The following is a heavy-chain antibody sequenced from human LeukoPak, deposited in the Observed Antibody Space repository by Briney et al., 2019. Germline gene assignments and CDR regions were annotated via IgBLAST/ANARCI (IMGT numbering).Heavy chain of an antibody. J-gene: IGHJ6*03. CDR2: IQYDRTDE. V-gene: IGHV3-30*02. CDR1: AFTFSSYG. CDR3: AKDRCSNSIGCYYYYMEV. D-gene: IGHD2/OR15-2a*01. Sequence: PGGSLRLSCAASAFTFSSYGMHWVRQAPGKRLEWVAYIQYDRTDEQYAHSVKGRFRISRDNSNNILYLQMNSLRTEDTAVYYCAKDRCSNSIGCYYYYMEVWGKGTTVTISS.